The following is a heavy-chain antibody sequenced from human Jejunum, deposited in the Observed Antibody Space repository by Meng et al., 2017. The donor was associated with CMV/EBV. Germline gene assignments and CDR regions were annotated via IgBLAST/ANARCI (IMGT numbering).Heavy chain of an antibody. CDR1: GDSISNYF. Sequence: QVQLQEPGPGLLKPSETLSLPCTISGDSISNYFWAWIRQPAGKGLEWIGRIYKSRVTMSVDTSKNHFSLRLGSVTAADTAVYYCVRVATIFGAVYYFDYWGQGTLVTVSS. V-gene: IGHV4-4*07. D-gene: IGHD3-3*01. CDR3: VRVATIFGAVYYFDY. J-gene: IGHJ4*02. CDR2: IY.